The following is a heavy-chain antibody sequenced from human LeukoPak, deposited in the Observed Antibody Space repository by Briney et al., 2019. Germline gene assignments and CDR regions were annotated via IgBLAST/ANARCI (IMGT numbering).Heavy chain of an antibody. Sequence: PGGSLRLSCAASGFTFSTYSMNWVRQAPGKGLEWVSSITSSSSYIYYADSVKGRFTISRDSSKNTLYLQMSSLRADDTAVYYCAKRGIAEAASFDYWGQGTLVTVSS. CDR3: AKRGIAEAASFDY. CDR2: ITSSSSYI. D-gene: IGHD6-13*01. V-gene: IGHV3-21*04. J-gene: IGHJ4*02. CDR1: GFTFSTYS.